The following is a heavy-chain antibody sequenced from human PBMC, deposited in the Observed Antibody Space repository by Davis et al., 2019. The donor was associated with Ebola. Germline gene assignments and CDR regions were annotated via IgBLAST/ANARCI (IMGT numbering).Heavy chain of an antibody. CDR2: ISSSSSYI. Sequence: GESLKISCAASGFTFSSYSMNWVRQAPGKGLEWVSSISSSSSYIYYADSVKGRFTISRDNAKNSLYLQMNSLRAEDTAVYYCARDLNFLWDIVVVVAATGCMDVWGQGTTVTVSS. CDR3: ARDLNFLWDIVVVVAATGCMDV. V-gene: IGHV3-21*01. CDR1: GFTFSSYS. J-gene: IGHJ6*02. D-gene: IGHD2-15*01.